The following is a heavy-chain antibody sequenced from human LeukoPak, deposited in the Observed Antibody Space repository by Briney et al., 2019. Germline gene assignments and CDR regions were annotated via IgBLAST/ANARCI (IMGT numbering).Heavy chain of an antibody. V-gene: IGHV4-59*01. CDR3: ARGIVGPTPYFDY. J-gene: IGHJ4*02. CDR2: IYYSGTT. Sequence: SETLSLTCSVSGGSISSYSWGWIRQPPGKGLEWIGYIYYSGTTNYNPSLKSRVTISVDTSKNQFSLKLSSVTAADTAVYYCARGIVGPTPYFDYWGQGTLVTVSS. CDR1: GGSISSYS. D-gene: IGHD1-26*01.